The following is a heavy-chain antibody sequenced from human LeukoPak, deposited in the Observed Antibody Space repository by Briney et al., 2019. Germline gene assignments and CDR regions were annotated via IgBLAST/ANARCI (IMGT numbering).Heavy chain of an antibody. J-gene: IGHJ4*02. D-gene: IGHD3-3*01. CDR1: GYTFTSYG. CDR3: ARDFVGDYDSWSGYLDY. CDR2: ISAYNGNT. V-gene: IGHV1-18*01. Sequence: GASVKVSCKASGYTFTSYGISWVRQAPGQGLEWMGWISAYNGNTNYAQKLQGSVTMTTDTSTSTAYMELRSLRSDDTAVYYCARDFVGDYDSWSGYLDYWGQGTLVTVSS.